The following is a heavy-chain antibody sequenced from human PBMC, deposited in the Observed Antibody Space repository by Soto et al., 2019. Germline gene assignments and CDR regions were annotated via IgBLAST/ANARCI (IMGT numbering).Heavy chain of an antibody. CDR2: INPNSGGT. Sequence: GASVKVSCKASGYTFTGYYMHWVRQAPGQGLEWMGWINPNSGGTNYAQKFQGRVTMTRDTSISTAYMELSRLRSDDTAVYYCAKGGSGYDILTGYYYYFDYCGPGTLVTVSS. D-gene: IGHD3-9*01. CDR3: AKGGSGYDILTGYYYYFDY. J-gene: IGHJ4*02. V-gene: IGHV1-2*02. CDR1: GYTFTGYY.